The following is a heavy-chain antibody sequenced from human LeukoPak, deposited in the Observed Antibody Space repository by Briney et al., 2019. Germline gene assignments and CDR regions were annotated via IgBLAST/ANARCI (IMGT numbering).Heavy chain of an antibody. CDR3: Y. V-gene: IGHV4-59*01. Sequence: PSETLSLTCTVSGGSISSYYCSWIRQPPGKGLEGIGYIYYSGSTNYNPSLKSRVTISVDTSKNQYTAVYYCARGWDGYNYLDYWGQGTLVTVSS. D-gene: IGHD3-10*01. CDR2: IYYSGST. J-gene: IGHJ4*02. CDR1: GGSISSYY.